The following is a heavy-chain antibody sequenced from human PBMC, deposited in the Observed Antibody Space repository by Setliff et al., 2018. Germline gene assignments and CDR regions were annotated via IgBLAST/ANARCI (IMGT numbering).Heavy chain of an antibody. J-gene: IGHJ4*02. CDR3: ARGAVGVTPTPDY. CDR1: RFTFDDYA. V-gene: IGHV3-9*01. Sequence: GGSLRLSCAASRFTFDDYAMHWVRQAPGKGLEWVSGISWNSGSIGYADSVKGRFTISRDNSKNSLYLQMNSLRAEDTAVYYCARGAVGVTPTPDYWGQGTLVTVSS. D-gene: IGHD2-21*02. CDR2: ISWNSGSI.